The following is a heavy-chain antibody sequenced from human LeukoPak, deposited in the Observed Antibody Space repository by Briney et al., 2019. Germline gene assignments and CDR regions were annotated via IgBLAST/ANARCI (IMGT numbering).Heavy chain of an antibody. CDR3: ARDSYDFWSGYTVSY. CDR2: INPNSGGT. Sequence: GASVTVSCKASGYTFTGYYMHWVRQAPGQGLEWMGWINPNSGGTNYAQKFQGRVTMTRDTSISTAYMELSRLRSDDTAVYYCARDSYDFWSGYTVSYWGQGTLVTVSS. CDR1: GYTFTGYY. D-gene: IGHD3-3*01. J-gene: IGHJ4*02. V-gene: IGHV1-2*02.